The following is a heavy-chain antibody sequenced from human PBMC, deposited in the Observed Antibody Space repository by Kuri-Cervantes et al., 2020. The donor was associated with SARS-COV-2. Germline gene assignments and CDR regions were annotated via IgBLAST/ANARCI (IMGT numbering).Heavy chain of an antibody. CDR2: IIPIFGIA. J-gene: IGHJ4*02. CDR1: GGTFSSYA. V-gene: IGHV1-69*04. Sequence: SVKVSCKASGGTFSSYAISWVRQAPGQGLEWMGRIIPIFGIANYAQKFQGRVTITADKSTSTAYMELSSLRSEDTAVYYCARQLETTMLYYFDYWGQGTLVTASS. CDR3: ARQLETTMLYYFDY. D-gene: IGHD3-10*02.